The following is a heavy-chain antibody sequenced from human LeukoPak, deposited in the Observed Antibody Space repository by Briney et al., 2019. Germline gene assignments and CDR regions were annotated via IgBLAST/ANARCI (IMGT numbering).Heavy chain of an antibody. CDR1: GYTFTGYY. J-gene: IGHJ4*02. CDR2: INPNSGGT. CDR3: ARVRNWCSGGSCYGFDY. V-gene: IGHV1-2*06. Sequence: ASVKVSCKASGYTFTGYYMHWVRQAPGQALEWMGRINPNSGGTNYAQKFQGRVTMTRDTSVSTAYMELSRLRSDDTAVYYCARVRNWCSGGSCYGFDYWGQGTLVTVSS. D-gene: IGHD2-15*01.